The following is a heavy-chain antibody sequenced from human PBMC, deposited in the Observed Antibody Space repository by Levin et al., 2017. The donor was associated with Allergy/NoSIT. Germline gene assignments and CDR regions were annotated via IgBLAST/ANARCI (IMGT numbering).Heavy chain of an antibody. J-gene: IGHJ4*02. V-gene: IGHV3-30*18. CDR2: ISYDGSNK. CDR3: AKDSVPGYDILTGYPPDY. D-gene: IGHD3-9*01. Sequence: PGGSLRLSCAASGFTFSSYGMHWVRQAPGKGLEWVAVISYDGSNKYYADSVKGRFTISRDNSKNTLYLQMNSLRAEDTAVYYCAKDSVPGYDILTGYPPDYWGQGTLVTVSS. CDR1: GFTFSSYG.